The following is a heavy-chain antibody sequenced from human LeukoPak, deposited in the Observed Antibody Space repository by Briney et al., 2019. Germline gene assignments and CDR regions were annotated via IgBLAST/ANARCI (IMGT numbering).Heavy chain of an antibody. V-gene: IGHV1-2*02. J-gene: IGHJ4*02. Sequence: ASVKVSCKASGYTFTGYYMHWVRQAPGQGLEWMGWINPNSGGTNYAQKFQGRVTMTRDTSISTAYMELSRLRSDDTAVYYCARAHYESGGYYSAVYWGQGTLVTVSS. CDR2: INPNSGGT. CDR1: GYTFTGYY. D-gene: IGHD3-22*01. CDR3: ARAHYESGGYYSAVY.